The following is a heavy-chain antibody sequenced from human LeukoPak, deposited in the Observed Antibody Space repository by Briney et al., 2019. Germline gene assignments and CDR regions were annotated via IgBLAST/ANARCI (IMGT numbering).Heavy chain of an antibody. V-gene: IGHV3-7*01. CDR2: IKQDGSEK. Sequence: GGSLRLSCAASGFTFSSYWMSWVRQAPGKGLEWVANIKQDGSEKYYVDSVKGRFTISRDNAKNSLYLQMNSLRAEDTAAYYCARDYRGYRAPYYFDFWGRGTLVTVPS. J-gene: IGHJ4*02. CDR1: GFTFSSYW. D-gene: IGHD2-15*01. CDR3: ARDYRGYRAPYYFDF.